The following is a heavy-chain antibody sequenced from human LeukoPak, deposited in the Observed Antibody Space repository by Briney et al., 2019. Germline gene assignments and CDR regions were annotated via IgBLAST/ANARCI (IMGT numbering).Heavy chain of an antibody. J-gene: IGHJ4*02. CDR2: IRSKANSYAT. Sequence: PGGSLRLSCAASGFTFSGSAMHWVRQASGKGLEWVGRIRSKANSYATAYAASVKGRFTISRDDSKNTAYLQMNSLKTEDTAVYYCGIWLVHPFDYWGQGTLVTVSS. CDR1: GFTFSGSA. CDR3: GIWLVHPFDY. D-gene: IGHD6-19*01. V-gene: IGHV3-73*01.